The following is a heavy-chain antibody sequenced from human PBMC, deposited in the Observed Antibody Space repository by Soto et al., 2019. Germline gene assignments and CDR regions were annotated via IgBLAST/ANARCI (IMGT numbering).Heavy chain of an antibody. CDR2: ISAYNGNT. CDR3: VRDLDGSGSYYTDY. Sequence: ASVKVSCKASGYMFISYGINWVRQAPGQGLEWMGWISAYNGNTKYAQNLQGRVTMTTDTTTSTAYMEMRSLRSDDTAVYYCVRDLDGSGSYYTDYWGPGTLVTVSS. J-gene: IGHJ4*02. D-gene: IGHD3-10*01. CDR1: GYMFISYG. V-gene: IGHV1-18*01.